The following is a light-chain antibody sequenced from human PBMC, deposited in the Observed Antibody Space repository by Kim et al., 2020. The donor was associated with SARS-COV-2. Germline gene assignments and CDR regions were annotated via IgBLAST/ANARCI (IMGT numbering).Light chain of an antibody. CDR1: QAITTY. J-gene: IGKJ5*01. Sequence: IQLTQSPSSLSTSVGDRVTITCRASQAITTYLAWYQQKTPDIAPKLLIYAASTLPSGVPSRFSGGGSGTDFTLTISSLLPEDFATYYCQQFYSFPITFGQGTRLEIK. CDR2: AAS. V-gene: IGKV1-9*01. CDR3: QQFYSFPIT.